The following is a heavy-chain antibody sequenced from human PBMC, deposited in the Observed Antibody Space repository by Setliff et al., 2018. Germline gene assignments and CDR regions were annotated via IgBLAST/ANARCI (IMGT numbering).Heavy chain of an antibody. J-gene: IGHJ6*03. V-gene: IGHV1-8*03. Sequence: ASVKVSCKASGYTFTSYDINWVRQATGQGLEWMGWMNPNSGTANYAQKFQGRVTITADKSTSTAYMELSSLRSEDTAVYYCARGRHPPWSGYPYYFMDVWGKGTTVTVSS. D-gene: IGHD3-3*01. CDR2: MNPNSGTA. CDR3: ARGRHPPWSGYPYYFMDV. CDR1: GYTFTSYD.